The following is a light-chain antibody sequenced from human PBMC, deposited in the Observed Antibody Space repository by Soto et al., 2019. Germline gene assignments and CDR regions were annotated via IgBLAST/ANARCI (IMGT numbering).Light chain of an antibody. J-gene: IGKJ3*01. CDR1: QNIGTS. Sequence: DIQMTQSPSTLSASVGDRVTITCRASQNIGTSLGWYQQTPGKAPKLLISDASTLESGVPSRFGGSRSDTEFTLSIPSLQPNDFATYYCQHFYDYPPSFGPGTKVDI. V-gene: IGKV1-5*01. CDR2: DAS. CDR3: QHFYDYPPS.